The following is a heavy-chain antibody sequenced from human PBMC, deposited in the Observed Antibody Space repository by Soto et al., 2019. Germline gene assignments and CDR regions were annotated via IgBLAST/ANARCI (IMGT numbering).Heavy chain of an antibody. CDR3: ARDNVDTVMVTENNYYYGMDV. D-gene: IGHD5-18*01. J-gene: IGHJ6*02. V-gene: IGHV3-48*02. CDR1: GFTFSSYS. CDR2: ISSSSSTI. Sequence: GGSLRLSCAASGFTFSSYSMNWVRQAPGKGLEWVSYISSSSSTIYYADSVKGRFTISRDNAKNSLYLQMNSLRDEDTAVYYCARDNVDTVMVTENNYYYGMDVWGQGTTVTVSS.